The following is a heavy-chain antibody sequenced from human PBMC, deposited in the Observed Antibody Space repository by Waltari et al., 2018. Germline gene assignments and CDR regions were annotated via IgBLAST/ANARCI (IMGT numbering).Heavy chain of an antibody. V-gene: IGHV4-39*01. J-gene: IGHJ5*02. CDR3: ARLSPYTSSGDFFDP. CDR2: GYYSWSG. Sequence: QPQLQESGPGLVKPSETLSLTCTVSGDSISSGSYYWGWIRQSPGKGLEWIGSGYYSWSGYSDGKTYQNPSLKGRVTISIDLSKNEFSLKLESVTAADAAVYFCARLSPYTSSGDFFDPWGQGALVTVSS. CDR1: GDSISSGSYY. D-gene: IGHD2-21*02.